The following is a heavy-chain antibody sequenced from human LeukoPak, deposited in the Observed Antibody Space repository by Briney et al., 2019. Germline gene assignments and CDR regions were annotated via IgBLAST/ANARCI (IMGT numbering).Heavy chain of an antibody. D-gene: IGHD4-17*01. Sequence: SETLSLTCTVSGGSISSYYWSWIRQPPGKGLEWIGYIYYCGSTNYNPSLRSRVTISVDTSKNQFSLKLSSVTAADTAVYYCARGGNYGDYDGYFDYWGQGTLVTVSS. CDR1: GGSISSYY. J-gene: IGHJ4*02. V-gene: IGHV4-59*08. CDR2: IYYCGST. CDR3: ARGGNYGDYDGYFDY.